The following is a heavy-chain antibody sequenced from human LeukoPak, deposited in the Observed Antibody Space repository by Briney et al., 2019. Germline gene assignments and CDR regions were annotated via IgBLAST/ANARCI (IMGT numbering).Heavy chain of an antibody. J-gene: IGHJ4*02. CDR1: GFTFSSFG. Sequence: GGSLRLSCAASGFTFSSFGMSWVRQAPGKGLEWVSSIGTTGSYIYYADSVKGRFTISRDNAKNSLYLQMNSLRAEDTAVYYCARAGSHAYSYGSDYWGQGTLVTVSS. CDR2: IGTTGSYI. CDR3: ARAGSHAYSYGSDY. D-gene: IGHD5-18*01. V-gene: IGHV3-21*01.